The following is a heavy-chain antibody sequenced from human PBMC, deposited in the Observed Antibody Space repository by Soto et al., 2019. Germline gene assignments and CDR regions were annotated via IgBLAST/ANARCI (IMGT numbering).Heavy chain of an antibody. CDR3: ARELFGYGYLSGGFDY. J-gene: IGHJ4*02. CDR1: GGSISSGGYY. V-gene: IGHV4-31*03. D-gene: IGHD5-18*01. Sequence: QVQLQESGPGLVKPSQTLSLTCTVSGGSISSGGYYWSWIRQHPGKGLEWIGYIYYSGSTYYNPSLKSRVTISVDTSKNQFSLKLSSVTAADTAVYYCARELFGYGYLSGGFDYWGQGTLVTVSS. CDR2: IYYSGST.